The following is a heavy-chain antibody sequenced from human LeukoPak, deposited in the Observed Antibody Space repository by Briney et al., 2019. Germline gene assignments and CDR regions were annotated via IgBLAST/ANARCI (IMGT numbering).Heavy chain of an antibody. V-gene: IGHV3-66*01. Sequence: GGSLRLSCAASGFTVSSNYMSWVRQAPGKGLEWVSVIYSGGGTYYADSVKGRFTISRDNSRNTLYLQMNSLRAEDTAVYYCARDPVPYDFWSGYYRDWGQGTLVTVSS. D-gene: IGHD3-3*01. J-gene: IGHJ4*02. CDR2: IYSGGGT. CDR1: GFTVSSNY. CDR3: ARDPVPYDFWSGYYRD.